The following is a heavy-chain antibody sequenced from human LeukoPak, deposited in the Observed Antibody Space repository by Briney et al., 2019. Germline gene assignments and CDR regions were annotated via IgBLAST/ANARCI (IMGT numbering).Heavy chain of an antibody. CDR2: INPSGGST. J-gene: IGHJ4*02. V-gene: IGHV1-46*01. CDR3: ARPHYGGNDGGPFDY. D-gene: IGHD4-23*01. CDR1: GYTFTSYY. Sequence: ASVKVSCKASGYTFTSYYVHWVRQAPGEGLEWMGIINPSGGSTIYAQKFQGRVTMTWDMSTSTVYMELSSLRSEDTAVYYCARPHYGGNDGGPFDYWGQGTLVTVSS.